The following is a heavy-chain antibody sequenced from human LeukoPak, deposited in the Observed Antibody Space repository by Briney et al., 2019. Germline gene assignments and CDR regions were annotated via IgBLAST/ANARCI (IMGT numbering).Heavy chain of an antibody. CDR3: ARGPRLLDY. J-gene: IGHJ4*02. V-gene: IGHV4-34*01. CDR2: INHSGST. CDR1: GGSFSGYY. Sequence: SETLSFTCAVYGGSFSGYYWSWIRQPQGKGLEWIGEINHSGSTNYNPSLKSRVTISVDTSKNQFSLKLSSVTAADTAVYYCARGPRLLDYWGQGTLVTVSS.